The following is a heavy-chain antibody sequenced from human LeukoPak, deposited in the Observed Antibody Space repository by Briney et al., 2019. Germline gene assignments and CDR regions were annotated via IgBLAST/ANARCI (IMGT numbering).Heavy chain of an antibody. D-gene: IGHD5-12*01. V-gene: IGHV4-34*01. CDR3: AQYSGYDFYY. Sequence: SETLSLTCAVYGGSFSGYYWSWIRQPPGKGLEWIGEINHSGSTYYNPSLKSRVTISVDTSKNQFSLKLSSVTAADTAVYYCAQYSGYDFYYWGQGTLVTVSS. J-gene: IGHJ4*02. CDR1: GGSFSGYY. CDR2: INHSGST.